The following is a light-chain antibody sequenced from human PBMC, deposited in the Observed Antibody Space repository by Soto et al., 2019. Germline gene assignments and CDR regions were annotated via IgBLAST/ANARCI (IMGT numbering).Light chain of an antibody. CDR3: AAWDDSLNGYV. CDR1: SSNIGSNT. CDR2: SNN. Sequence: QSVLTQPPSASGTPGQRVTISCSGSSSNIGSNTVNWYQQLPGTAPKLLIYSNNQRPSGVPDRFSGSKSGTSASLAISGLKYEDEDDYYCAAWDDSLNGYVFGTGTKLTVL. J-gene: IGLJ1*01. V-gene: IGLV1-44*01.